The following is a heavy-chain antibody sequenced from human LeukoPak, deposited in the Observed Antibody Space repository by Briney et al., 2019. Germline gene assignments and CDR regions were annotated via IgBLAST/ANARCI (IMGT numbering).Heavy chain of an antibody. D-gene: IGHD6-19*01. V-gene: IGHV4-4*07. CDR2: IYPSGSA. J-gene: IGHJ4*02. Sequence: SETLSLTCDVSGDSISSYYWSWIRQPAGNGLEWLGRIYPSGSANYNPSLKSRGTMSVDTSNNQFSLTLNSATAADTAVYFCATHMTVSGTRGFDNWGQGTLVTVSS. CDR3: ATHMTVSGTRGFDN. CDR1: GDSISSYY.